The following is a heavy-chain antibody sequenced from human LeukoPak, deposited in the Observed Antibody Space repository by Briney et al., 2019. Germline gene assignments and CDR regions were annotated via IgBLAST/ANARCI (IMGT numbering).Heavy chain of an antibody. V-gene: IGHV3-23*01. CDR3: AKHGKLQ. CDR2: ISIRGTST. Sequence: GGSLRLSCTASGFTFSGHWIHWVRQPPGMGLVWVSGISIRGTSTYYADSVKGRFTISRDNSKNTLYLQMNSLRAEDTAVYYCAKHGKLQWGQGTLVTVSS. D-gene: IGHD4-23*01. J-gene: IGHJ4*02. CDR1: GFTFSGHW.